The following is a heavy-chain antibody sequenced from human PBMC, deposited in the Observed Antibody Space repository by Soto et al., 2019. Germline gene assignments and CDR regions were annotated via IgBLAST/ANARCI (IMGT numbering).Heavy chain of an antibody. D-gene: IGHD6-13*01. Sequence: QVQLQESGPGLLKPSQTLSLTCNVSNGYINSGGFYWSWIRQHPGKGLEWIGYIFHSGSTLYNPSINSRISLSTDTPKNLLSLNLSSLTVADTPVYYCARGGIAGHWFDPWGQGILVTVSS. J-gene: IGHJ5*02. CDR1: NGYINSGGFY. CDR2: IFHSGST. V-gene: IGHV4-31*03. CDR3: ARGGIAGHWFDP.